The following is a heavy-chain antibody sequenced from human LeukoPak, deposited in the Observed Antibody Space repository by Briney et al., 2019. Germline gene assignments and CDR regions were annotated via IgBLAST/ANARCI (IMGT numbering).Heavy chain of an antibody. CDR3: AKLSSYYYGAGSNPIDY. J-gene: IGHJ4*02. CDR2: ISGSGGST. V-gene: IGHV3-23*01. D-gene: IGHD3-10*01. CDR1: GFTFSSYA. Sequence: PGGSLRLSRAASGFTFSSYAMSWVRQAPGKGLEWVSAISGSGGSTYYADSVKGRFTISRDNSKNTLYLQMNSLRAEDTAVYYCAKLSSYYYGAGSNPIDYWGQGTLVTVSS.